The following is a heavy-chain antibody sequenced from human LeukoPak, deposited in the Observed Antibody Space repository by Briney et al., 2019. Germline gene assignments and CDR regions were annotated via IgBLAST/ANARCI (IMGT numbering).Heavy chain of an antibody. CDR1: GYSFTSYY. J-gene: IGHJ5*02. CDR2: INPGTGST. CDR3: ARDHSVDFWSGYYPGGWFDP. D-gene: IGHD3-3*01. Sequence: ASVKVSCKASGYSFTSYYIHWVRQAPGQGLEWMGIINPGTGSTTYAQKFQGRVTMTRDTSTSTVYMELNSLTSEDTAVYYCARDHSVDFWSGYYPGGWFDPWGRGTLVTVSS. V-gene: IGHV1-46*01.